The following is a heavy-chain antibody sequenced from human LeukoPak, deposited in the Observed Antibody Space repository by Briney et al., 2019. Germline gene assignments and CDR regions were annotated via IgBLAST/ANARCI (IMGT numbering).Heavy chain of an antibody. CDR2: INHSGST. J-gene: IGHJ4*02. CDR3: ASSCCSGGSCYPTD. CDR1: GGSFSGYY. V-gene: IGHV4-34*01. Sequence: ASETLSLTCAVYGGSFSGYYWSWIRQPPGKGLEWIGEINHSGSTNYNPSLKSRVTISVDTSKNQFSLKLSSVTAADTAVYYCASSCCSGGSCYPTDWGQGTLVTVSS. D-gene: IGHD2-15*01.